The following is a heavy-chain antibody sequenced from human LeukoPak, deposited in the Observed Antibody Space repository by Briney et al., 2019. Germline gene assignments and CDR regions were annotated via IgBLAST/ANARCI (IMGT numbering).Heavy chain of an antibody. D-gene: IGHD4/OR15-4a*01. V-gene: IGHV4-39*01. CDR2: IYYSGST. J-gene: IGHJ4*02. Sequence: SETLSLTCTVSGGSISSSSYYWGWIRQPPGKVLEWIGSIYYSGSTYYNPSLKSRVTISVDTSKNQFSLKLSSVTAADTAVYYCASFEDYGDPIFDYWGQGTLVTVSS. CDR3: ASFEDYGDPIFDY. CDR1: GGSISSSSYY.